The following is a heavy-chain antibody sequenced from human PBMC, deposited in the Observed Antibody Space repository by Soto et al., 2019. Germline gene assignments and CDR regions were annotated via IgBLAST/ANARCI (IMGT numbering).Heavy chain of an antibody. D-gene: IGHD2-2*01. Sequence: ASVKVSCKASGYTFTGYYMHWVRQAPGQGLEWMGWINPNSGGTNYAQKFQGRVTMTRDTSISTAYMELSRLRSDDTAVYYCARDLKSWDIVVVSAATYGMVVWGQGTRVTVSS. CDR3: ARDLKSWDIVVVSAATYGMVV. J-gene: IGHJ6*02. V-gene: IGHV1-2*02. CDR2: INPNSGGT. CDR1: GYTFTGYY.